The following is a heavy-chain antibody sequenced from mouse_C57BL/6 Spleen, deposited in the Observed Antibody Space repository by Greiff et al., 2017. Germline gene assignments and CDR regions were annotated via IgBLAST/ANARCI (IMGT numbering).Heavy chain of an antibody. CDR1: GYTFTSYW. Sequence: QVQLKQPGAELVRPGSSVKLSCKASGYTFTSYWMDWVKQRPGQGLEWIGNIYPSDSETHYNQKFKDKATLTVDKSSSTAYMQLSSLTSEDSAVYYCARRGDYAMDYWGQGTSVTVSS. CDR2: IYPSDSET. J-gene: IGHJ4*01. CDR3: ARRGDYAMDY. V-gene: IGHV1-61*01.